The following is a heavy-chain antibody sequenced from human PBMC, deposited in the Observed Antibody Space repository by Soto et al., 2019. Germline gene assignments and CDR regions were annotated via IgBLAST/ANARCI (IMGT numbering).Heavy chain of an antibody. CDR3: ARGGDIRIFGVVNYGMDF. CDR2: IIPIFGTA. CDR1: GGTFSSYA. V-gene: IGHV1-69*13. Sequence: SVKVSCKASGGTFSSYAISWVRQAPGQGLEWMGGIIPIFGTANYAQKFQGRVTITADESTSTAYMELSSLRSEDTAVYYCARGGDIRIFGVVNYGMDFWGQGTTVTVSS. J-gene: IGHJ6*02. D-gene: IGHD3-3*01.